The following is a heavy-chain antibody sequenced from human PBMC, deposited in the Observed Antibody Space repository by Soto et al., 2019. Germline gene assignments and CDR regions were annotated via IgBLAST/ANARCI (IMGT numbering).Heavy chain of an antibody. V-gene: IGHV4-30-2*01. CDR2: IYHSGST. CDR1: GGSISSGGYS. CDR3: ARGPPFLP. J-gene: IGHJ5*02. Sequence: PSETLYLTCTVSGGSISSGGYSWSWIRQPPGKGLEWIGYIYHSGSTYYNPSLKSRVTISVDRSKNQFSLKLSSVTAADTAVYYCARGPPFLPWGQGTLVTVS. D-gene: IGHD3-3*02.